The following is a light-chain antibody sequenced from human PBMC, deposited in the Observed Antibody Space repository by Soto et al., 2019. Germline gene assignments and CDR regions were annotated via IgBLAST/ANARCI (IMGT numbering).Light chain of an antibody. Sequence: EIVMTQSPATLSVSPGERATLSCRASQSVSTNLAWYQQKPGQAPRLLIYGASTRVTVVPARFSGSGSGTEFTLTISSLQSEDFAVYFCHQYNNWPVTFGGGTKVEIK. CDR2: GAS. CDR3: HQYNNWPVT. J-gene: IGKJ4*01. V-gene: IGKV3-15*01. CDR1: QSVSTN.